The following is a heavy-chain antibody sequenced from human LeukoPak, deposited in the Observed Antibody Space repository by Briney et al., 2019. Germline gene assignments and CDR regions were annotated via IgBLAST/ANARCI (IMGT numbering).Heavy chain of an antibody. CDR3: ARVWGGSGWYGGAFDI. CDR1: GYTFTSYG. D-gene: IGHD6-13*01. Sequence: ASVKVSCKASGYTFTSYGISWVRQAPGQGLEWMGWISAYNGNTNYAQKLQGRVTMTTDTSTSTAYMELRSLRSDDTAVYYCARVWGGSGWYGGAFDIWGQGTMVTVSS. CDR2: ISAYNGNT. J-gene: IGHJ3*02. V-gene: IGHV1-18*01.